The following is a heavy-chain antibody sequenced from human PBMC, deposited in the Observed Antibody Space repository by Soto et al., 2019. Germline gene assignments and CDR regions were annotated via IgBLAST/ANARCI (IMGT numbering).Heavy chain of an antibody. CDR2: IYPGDSDT. J-gene: IGHJ3*02. Sequence: PGESLKISCKGSGYSFTSYWIGWVRQMPGKGLEWMGIIYPGDSDTRYSPSFQGQVTISADKSISTAYLQWSSLKASDTAMYYCASLSHGDYDKLAAFDIWGQGTMVTVSS. V-gene: IGHV5-51*01. D-gene: IGHD4-17*01. CDR3: ASLSHGDYDKLAAFDI. CDR1: GYSFTSYW.